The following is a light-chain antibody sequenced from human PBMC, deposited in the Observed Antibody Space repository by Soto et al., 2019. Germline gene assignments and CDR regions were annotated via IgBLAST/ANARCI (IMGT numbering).Light chain of an antibody. CDR3: LPSYNGARDVL. CDR2: DTS. CDR1: TCAVTSSHY. Sequence: QAVVTQEPSLTVSPGGTVTLTCGSSTCAVTSSHYTYWFQQKPGQAPRTLIYDTSNKHSWTPARFSGSLLGGKAALTLSGAQPEDEADYYCLPSYNGARDVLFGGGTKLTVL. V-gene: IGLV7-46*01. J-gene: IGLJ2*01.